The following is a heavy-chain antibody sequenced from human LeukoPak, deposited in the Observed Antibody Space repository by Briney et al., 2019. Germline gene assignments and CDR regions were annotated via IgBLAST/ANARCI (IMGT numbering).Heavy chain of an antibody. CDR3: ARDNPYNSSWLYYSDY. J-gene: IGHJ4*02. D-gene: IGHD6-13*01. V-gene: IGHV3-48*04. Sequence: QPGGSLRLSCAASGFPFSSYSMNWVRQAPGKGLEWVSYITSSSATTYYADSVKGRFTISGDNAKNSLYLQMNSLTAEDTAVYYCARDNPYNSSWLYYSDYWGQGSLVTVSS. CDR1: GFPFSSYS. CDR2: ITSSSATT.